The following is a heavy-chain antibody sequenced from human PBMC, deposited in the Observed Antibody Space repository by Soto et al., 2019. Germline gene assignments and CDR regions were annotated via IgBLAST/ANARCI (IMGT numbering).Heavy chain of an antibody. CDR3: ARDPAP. V-gene: IGHV4-31*01. J-gene: IGHJ5*02. Sequence: QVQLQESGPGLVKASQTLSLTCTVSGGSISSGGYYWSWIRQHPGKGLEWIGYIYNSGSTYYNPSLKSQVTISAETSKIQVSLKVSSVTAADTAVYYCARDPAPWGQGTLVTVSS. CDR1: GGSISSGGYY. CDR2: IYNSGST.